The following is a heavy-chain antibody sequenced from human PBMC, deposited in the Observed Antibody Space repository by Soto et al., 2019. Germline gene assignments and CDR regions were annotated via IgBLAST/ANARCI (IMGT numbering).Heavy chain of an antibody. D-gene: IGHD1-26*01. J-gene: IGHJ6*02. Sequence: QVQLQESGPGLVKPSETLSLTCTVSGGSISSYYWSWIRQPPGKGLEWIGYIYYSGSTNYNSSLNSRVTISLDTSRNQFSLKRSSVTAADTAVYYCTGSGSYPTAGYGMDVWGLGTTVTVSS. CDR3: TGSGSYPTAGYGMDV. CDR2: IYYSGST. CDR1: GGSISSYY. V-gene: IGHV4-59*01.